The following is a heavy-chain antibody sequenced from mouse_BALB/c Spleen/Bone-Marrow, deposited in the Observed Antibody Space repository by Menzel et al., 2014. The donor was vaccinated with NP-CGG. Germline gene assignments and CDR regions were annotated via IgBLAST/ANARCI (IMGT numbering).Heavy chain of an antibody. CDR2: IYPGNVNT. Sequence: QVQLQQSGPDLVKPGASVRISCKASGYTFTSYYIHWVKQRPGQGLEWIGWIYPGNVNTKYNEKFKGKATLTADKSSSTAYMQLSSLTSEDSAVYFCARNDYDYFDYWGQGTTLTVSA. J-gene: IGHJ2*01. CDR1: GYTFTSYY. V-gene: IGHV1S56*01. CDR3: ARNDYDYFDY. D-gene: IGHD2-4*01.